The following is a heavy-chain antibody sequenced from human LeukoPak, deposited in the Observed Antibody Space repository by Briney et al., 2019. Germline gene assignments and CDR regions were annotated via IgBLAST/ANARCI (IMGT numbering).Heavy chain of an antibody. CDR1: GGSISSGSYY. CDR2: IYHTGST. D-gene: IGHD7-27*01. CDR3: ASRKLGNDY. V-gene: IGHV4-61*10. J-gene: IGHJ4*02. Sequence: SQTLSLTCTVSGGSISSGSYYWSWIRQPAGKGLEWIGYIYHTGSTSYSPSLKSRVTISADTSQNQFSLKLSSVTAADTAVYYCASRKLGNDYWGQGTLVTVSS.